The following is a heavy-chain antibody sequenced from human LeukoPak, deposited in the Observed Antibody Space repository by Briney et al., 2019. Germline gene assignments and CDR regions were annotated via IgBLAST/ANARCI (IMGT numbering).Heavy chain of an antibody. CDR2: IYYSGST. D-gene: IGHD3-10*01. CDR1: GGSISSSSYY. J-gene: IGHJ4*02. Sequence: PSETLSLTCTASGGSISSSSYYWGWIRQPPGKGLEWIGSIYYSGSTYYNPSLKSRVTISVDTSKNQFSLKLSSVTAADTAVYYCARRPVGTGKNPSRKLLGEYYFDYWGQGTLVTVSS. CDR3: ARRPVGTGKNPSRKLLGEYYFDY. V-gene: IGHV4-39*01.